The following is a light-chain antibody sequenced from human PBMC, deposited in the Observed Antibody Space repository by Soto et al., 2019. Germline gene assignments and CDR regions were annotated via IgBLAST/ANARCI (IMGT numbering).Light chain of an antibody. Sequence: DIQMTQSPSSLSASVGDRVTITCRASQSISSYLNWYQQKPGKAPKLLIYAASSLQSGVPSRFSRSGSGTDFTLTISCLQPEDFATYYCQQSYSTPRFTFGPGTKVDIK. CDR3: QQSYSTPRFT. J-gene: IGKJ3*01. CDR1: QSISSY. V-gene: IGKV1-39*01. CDR2: AAS.